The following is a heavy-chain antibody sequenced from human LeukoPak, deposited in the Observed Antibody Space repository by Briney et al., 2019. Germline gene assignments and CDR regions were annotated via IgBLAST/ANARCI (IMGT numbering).Heavy chain of an antibody. CDR2: VYHSGST. J-gene: IGHJ3*02. D-gene: IGHD6-19*01. Sequence: SETLSLTCAVYGGSFSGYYWGWIRQPPGKGLEWIGTVYHSGSTYYNPSLKSRVTISEDTSKNQFSLKLNSVTAADTAVYYCARLVFAPGIAVAGPHDAFDIWGQGTMVTVSS. CDR3: ARLVFAPGIAVAGPHDAFDI. CDR1: GGSFSGYY. V-gene: IGHV4-38-2*01.